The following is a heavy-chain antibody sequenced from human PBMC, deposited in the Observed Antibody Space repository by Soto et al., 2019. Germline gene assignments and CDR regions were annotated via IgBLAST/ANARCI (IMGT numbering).Heavy chain of an antibody. V-gene: IGHV4-59*01. Sequence: SETLSLTCTVSGGSISSYYWSWIRQPPVKGLEWIGYIYYSGSTNYNPSLKSRVTISVDTSKNQFSLKLSSVTAADTAVYYCARDRIAAAYYYYGMDVWGQGTTVTVSS. CDR3: ARDRIAAAYYYYGMDV. D-gene: IGHD6-25*01. J-gene: IGHJ6*02. CDR1: GGSISSYY. CDR2: IYYSGST.